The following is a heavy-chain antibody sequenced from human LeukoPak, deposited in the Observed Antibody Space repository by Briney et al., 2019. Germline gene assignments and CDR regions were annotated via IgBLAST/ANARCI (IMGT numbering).Heavy chain of an antibody. V-gene: IGHV3-30*03. CDR1: GFTFSSYG. CDR2: ISYDGSNK. Sequence: PGGSLRLSCAASGFTFSSYGMHWVRQAPGKGLEWVAVISYDGSNKYYADSVKGRFTISRDNSKNTLYLQMNSLRAEDTAVYYCAGTARRSRVFFDYWGQGTLVTVSS. J-gene: IGHJ4*02. CDR3: AGTARRSRVFFDY. D-gene: IGHD5-18*01.